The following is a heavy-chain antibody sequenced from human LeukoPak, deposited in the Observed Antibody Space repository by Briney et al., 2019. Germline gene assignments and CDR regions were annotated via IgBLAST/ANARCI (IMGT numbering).Heavy chain of an antibody. CDR3: AGGPSSSWYYYYGMDV. CDR2: ISISSSYI. J-gene: IGHJ6*02. CDR1: GFTFSSYS. Sequence: GGSLRLSCAASGFTFSSYSMNWVRQAPGKGLEWVSSISISSSYIYYADSVKGRFTISRDNAKSSLYLQMNSLRAEDTAVYYWAGGPSSSWYYYYGMDVWDQGTT. V-gene: IGHV3-21*01. D-gene: IGHD6-13*01.